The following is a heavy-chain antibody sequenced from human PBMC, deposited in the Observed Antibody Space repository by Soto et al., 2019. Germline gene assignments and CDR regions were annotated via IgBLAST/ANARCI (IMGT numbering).Heavy chain of an antibody. CDR1: GFTFRFYD. D-gene: IGHD4-4*01. CDR3: AKDAYTPIRTTAHDSGGLDH. Sequence: PXGSLRLSCATSGFTFRFYDMHWVRQAPGKGLEWVAIISRDGNNKDYGDSVKGRFTISRDNSKNTLYLQMNSLRGEDTAVYYCAKDAYTPIRTTAHDSGGLDHWGRGTLVTVSS. CDR2: ISRDGNNK. J-gene: IGHJ4*02. V-gene: IGHV3-30*18.